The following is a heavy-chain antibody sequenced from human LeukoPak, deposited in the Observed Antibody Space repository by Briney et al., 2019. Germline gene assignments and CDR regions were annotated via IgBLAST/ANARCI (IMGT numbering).Heavy chain of an antibody. V-gene: IGHV6-1*01. Sequence: SQTLSLTCVISGDRLSSNSAAWNWIRQSASSGLEWLGRTLYRSKWHNDYAVSVKSRITINPDTSKNQFSLHLNSVTPEDTAVYYCARFLECGKVDPWGQGTLVTVSS. CDR1: GDRLSSNSAA. J-gene: IGHJ5*02. CDR2: TLYRSKWHN. D-gene: IGHD3-3*01. CDR3: ARFLECGKVDP.